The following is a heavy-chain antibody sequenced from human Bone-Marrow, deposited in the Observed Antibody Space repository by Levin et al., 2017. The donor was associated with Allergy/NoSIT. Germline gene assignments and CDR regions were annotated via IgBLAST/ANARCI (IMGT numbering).Heavy chain of an antibody. CDR3: ARGLEYSGLP. D-gene: IGHD5-12*01. J-gene: IGHJ4*02. CDR1: GFTFSSYS. CDR2: ITSSGTYI. V-gene: IGHV3-21*01. Sequence: GGSLRLSCAASGFTFSSYSMNWVRQAPGKGLDWVSSITSSGTYIYYADSVKGRFTISRDNAKNSLHLQMNSLTAADTAVYYCARGLEYSGLPWGQGTLVTVSS.